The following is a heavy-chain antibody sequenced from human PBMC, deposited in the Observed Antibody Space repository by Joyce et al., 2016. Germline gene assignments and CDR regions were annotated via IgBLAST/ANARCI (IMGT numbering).Heavy chain of an antibody. CDR1: GFSISSYW. V-gene: IGHV3-74*01. CDR2: IKSDGRST. Sequence: EVQLVESGGGLVQPGGSLRLACTASGFSISSYWMHWVRQVPGKGLVWVSRIKSDGRSTSYADSVKGRFTISRDNAENSLHLQMNSLRAEDTAVYYCARLAGGRGMDVWGQGTTVTVSS. D-gene: IGHD2-15*01. CDR3: ARLAGGRGMDV. J-gene: IGHJ6*02.